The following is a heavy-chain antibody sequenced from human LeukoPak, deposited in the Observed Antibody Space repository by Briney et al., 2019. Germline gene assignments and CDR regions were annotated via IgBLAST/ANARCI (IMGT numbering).Heavy chain of an antibody. D-gene: IGHD1-26*01. V-gene: IGHV5-10-1*01. CDR2: IDPSDSYT. CDR1: GYGFTSYW. J-gene: IGHJ4*02. Sequence: GESLKISCKGSGYGFTSYWISWVRQMPGKGLEWMGRIDPSDSYTNYSPSFQGHVTISADKSISTAYLQWSSLKASDTAMYYCVCPIMGATLWGQGTLVTVSS. CDR3: VCPIMGATL.